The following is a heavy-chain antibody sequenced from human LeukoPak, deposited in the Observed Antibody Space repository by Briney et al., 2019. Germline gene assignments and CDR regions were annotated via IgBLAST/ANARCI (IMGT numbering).Heavy chain of an antibody. CDR2: IFYRGST. D-gene: IGHD1-7*01. CDR3: ARTTGNYGYYFDY. V-gene: IGHV4-59*01. J-gene: IGHJ4*02. Sequence: KPSETLSLTCTVSGGSINYYFWSWIRQPPGKGLEWIGYIFYRGSTTYHPSPTSRVTIAVDTSKNQFSLKLTSVTAADTAVYYCARTTGNYGYYFDYWGQGTLVTVSS. CDR1: GGSINYYF.